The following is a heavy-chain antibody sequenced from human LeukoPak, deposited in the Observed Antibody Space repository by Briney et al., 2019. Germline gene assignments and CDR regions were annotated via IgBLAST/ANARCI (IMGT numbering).Heavy chain of an antibody. J-gene: IGHJ4*02. CDR2: INHSGST. V-gene: IGHV4-34*01. Sequence: PSETLSLTCAVYGGSFSGYYWSWIRQPPGKGLEWIGEINHSGSTNYNPSLKSRVTISVDTSKNQFSLKLSSVTAADTAVYYCASKGSGWYLSPFDYWGQGTLVTVSS. CDR3: ASKGSGWYLSPFDY. CDR1: GGSFSGYY. D-gene: IGHD6-19*01.